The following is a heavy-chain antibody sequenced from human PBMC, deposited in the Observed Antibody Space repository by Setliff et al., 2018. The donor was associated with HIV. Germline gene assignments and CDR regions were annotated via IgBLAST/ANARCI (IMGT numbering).Heavy chain of an antibody. CDR2: IWYDERNK. Sequence: GGSLRLSCIGYGFSFNSYGMHWVRQAPGKGLEWVARIWYDERNKYYGDSVKGRFTVSRDNTKNTLYLHMNGLGPEDTAVYYCAKDVEFFPVPDSSGYIDYWGQGTLVTVSS. CDR1: GFSFNSYG. D-gene: IGHD3-22*01. CDR3: AKDVEFFPVPDSSGYIDY. V-gene: IGHV3-30*02. J-gene: IGHJ4*02.